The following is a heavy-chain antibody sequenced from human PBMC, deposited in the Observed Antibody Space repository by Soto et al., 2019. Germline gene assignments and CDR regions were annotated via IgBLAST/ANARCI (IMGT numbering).Heavy chain of an antibody. CDR2: IYPGDSDT. J-gene: IGHJ6*02. Sequence: GESLKISCKGSGYSFTSDWLGLVRLMPGKGLEWMGIIYPGDSDTRYSPSFQGQVTISADKSSSTAYLQWSSLKASDTAMYYCRGLIPACLRLADNRDVMDVWGQGTTVTVSS. CDR3: RGLIPACLRLADNRDVMDV. D-gene: IGHD1-1*01. V-gene: IGHV5-51*01. CDR1: GYSFTSDW.